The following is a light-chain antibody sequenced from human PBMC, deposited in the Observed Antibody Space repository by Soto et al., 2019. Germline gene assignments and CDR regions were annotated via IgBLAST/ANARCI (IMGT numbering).Light chain of an antibody. CDR3: SSYTDSDTGV. Sequence: QSALTQPASVSGSPGQSITISCTGTSSDVGGYNYVSWYQHHPGKAPKLLIYDVINRPSGVSNRFSGSKSGNTASLTISGLQAEDEADYYCSSYTDSDTGVFGGGTKRTVL. CDR1: SSDVGGYNY. V-gene: IGLV2-14*03. CDR2: DVI. J-gene: IGLJ3*02.